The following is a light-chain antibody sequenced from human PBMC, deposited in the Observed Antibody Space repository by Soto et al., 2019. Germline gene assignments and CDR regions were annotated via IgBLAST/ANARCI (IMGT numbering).Light chain of an antibody. J-gene: IGLJ1*01. V-gene: IGLV1-44*01. CDR3: ATWDDSLNGYV. CDR1: GSNIGSNT. CDR2: TNN. Sequence: QSVLTQPPSASGTPGQRITISCFGSGSNIGSNTVTWYQQLPRTAPKLLIYTNNQRPSGVPDRFSGSRSGTSASLAISGLQSGDEADYYCATWDDSLNGYVFGTGTKLTVL.